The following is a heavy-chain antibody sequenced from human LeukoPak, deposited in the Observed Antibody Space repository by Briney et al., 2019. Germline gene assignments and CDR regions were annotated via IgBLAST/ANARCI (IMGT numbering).Heavy chain of an antibody. CDR1: GGSISSYY. CDR3: ARDIWFGEHFFDY. CDR2: IYYSGST. J-gene: IGHJ4*02. Sequence: PSETLSLTCTVSGGSISSYYWGWIRQPPGKGLEWIGSIYYSGSTYYNPSLKSRVTISVDTSKNQFSLKLSSVTAADTAVYYCARDIWFGEHFFDYWGQGTLVTVSS. D-gene: IGHD3-10*01. V-gene: IGHV4-39*07.